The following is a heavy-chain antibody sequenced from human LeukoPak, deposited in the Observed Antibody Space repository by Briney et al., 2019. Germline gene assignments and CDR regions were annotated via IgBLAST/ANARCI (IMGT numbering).Heavy chain of an antibody. Sequence: PGGSLRLSCAASGFTFSSYGMHWVRQAPGKGLEWVAFIRYDGSNKYYADSVKGRFTISRDNSKNTLYLQMNSLRAEDTAVYYCAKRGRYYYGSGSPYYYYMDVWGKGTTVTISS. J-gene: IGHJ6*03. V-gene: IGHV3-30*02. CDR1: GFTFSSYG. CDR2: IRYDGSNK. CDR3: AKRGRYYYGSGSPYYYYMDV. D-gene: IGHD3-10*01.